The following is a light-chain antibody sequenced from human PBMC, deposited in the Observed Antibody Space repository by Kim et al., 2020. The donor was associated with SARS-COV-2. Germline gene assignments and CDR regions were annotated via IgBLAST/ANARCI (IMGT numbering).Light chain of an antibody. CDR3: QQYSDWLFT. V-gene: IGKV3-15*01. J-gene: IGKJ3*01. CDR1: QSVGSY. CDR2: GAS. Sequence: GSPGERATLSCRASQSVGSYLAWYQQKPGQAPRLLMYGASNRATDIPVRFSGSGSGTEFTPTISSLQSEDFAVYYCQQYSDWLFTFGPGTKVDIK.